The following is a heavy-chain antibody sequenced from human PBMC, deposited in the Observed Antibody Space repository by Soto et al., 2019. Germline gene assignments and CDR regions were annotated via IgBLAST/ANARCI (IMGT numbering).Heavy chain of an antibody. V-gene: IGHV3-23*01. J-gene: IGHJ4*02. CDR2: ISGSGGST. Sequence: VGSLRLSCAASGFTFSSYAMSWVRQAPGKGLEWVSAISGSGGSTYYADSVKGRFTISRDNSKNTLYLQMNSLRVEDTAMYYCAKARCSTTNCYVPDYWGQGTLVTVSS. CDR3: AKARCSTTNCYVPDY. D-gene: IGHD2-2*01. CDR1: GFTFSSYA.